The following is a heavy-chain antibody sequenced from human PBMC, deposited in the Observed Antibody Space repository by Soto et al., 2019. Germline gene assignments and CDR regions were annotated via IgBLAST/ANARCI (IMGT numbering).Heavy chain of an antibody. CDR2: INGYNGNT. Sequence: QVQLVQSGAEVKKPGASVKVSCKASGYTFTSYGINWVRQAPGQGLEWMGWINGYNGNTNYAQTGQGRVTMTTDTSMNTAYMALRSLRSDDTAVYYCARSHAANSHFDYWGQGTLVSVSS. CDR1: GYTFTSYG. D-gene: IGHD1-1*01. J-gene: IGHJ4*02. CDR3: ARSHAANSHFDY. V-gene: IGHV1-18*01.